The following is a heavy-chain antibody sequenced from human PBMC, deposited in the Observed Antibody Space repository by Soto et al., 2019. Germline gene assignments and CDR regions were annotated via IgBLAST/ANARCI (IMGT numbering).Heavy chain of an antibody. D-gene: IGHD3-10*01. CDR3: AKDLYDLWFGELPFDY. Sequence: PGGSLRLSCAASGFTFSSYGMHWVRQAPGKGLEWVAVISYDGSNKYYADSVKGRFTISRDNSKNTLYLQMDSLRAEDTAVCYCAKDLYDLWFGELPFDYWGQGTLVTVSS. J-gene: IGHJ4*02. CDR2: ISYDGSNK. V-gene: IGHV3-30*18. CDR1: GFTFSSYG.